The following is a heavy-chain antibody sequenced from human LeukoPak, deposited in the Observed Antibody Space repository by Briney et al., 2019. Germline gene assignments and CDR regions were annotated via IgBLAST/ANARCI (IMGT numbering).Heavy chain of an antibody. J-gene: IGHJ4*02. Sequence: GASVKLSCKASGYTFTGYYMHWVRQAPGQGLEWMGWIKPNSGGTNYAQKFQGRVTMTRDTSISTAYMELSRLRSDDTAVYYCARDRVGLFDYWGQGTLVTVSS. D-gene: IGHD3-10*01. CDR3: ARDRVGLFDY. CDR2: IKPNSGGT. CDR1: GYTFTGYY. V-gene: IGHV1-2*02.